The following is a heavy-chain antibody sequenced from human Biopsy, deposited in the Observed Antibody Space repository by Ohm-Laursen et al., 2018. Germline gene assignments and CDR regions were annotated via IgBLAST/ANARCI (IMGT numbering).Heavy chain of an antibody. J-gene: IGHJ5*02. Sequence: SDTLSLTCTVSGDSVTKYYWSWIRQPPGKGLEWIGHIYYSVMTNYNPSLQSRVSISVDTSRNQVSLTLSSVTAADTAVYYCARGDYFDSNGYFWFDPWGQGTLVTVSS. V-gene: IGHV4-59*02. D-gene: IGHD3-22*01. CDR2: IYYSVMT. CDR1: GDSVTKYY. CDR3: ARGDYFDSNGYFWFDP.